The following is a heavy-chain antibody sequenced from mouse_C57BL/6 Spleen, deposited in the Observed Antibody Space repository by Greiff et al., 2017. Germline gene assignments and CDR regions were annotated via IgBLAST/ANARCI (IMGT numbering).Heavy chain of an antibody. CDR3: ARGPCNNWVYGFAY. J-gene: IGHJ3*01. CDR1: GYTFTSYW. CDR2: IDPSDSYT. Sequence: QVQLQQPGAELVRPGTSVKLSCKASGYTFTSYWMHWVKQRPGQGLEWIGVIDPSDSYTNYNQKFKGKATLTVDTSSSTAYMQLSSLTSEDSAVYYIARGPCNNWVYGFAYWGQGTLVTFSA. D-gene: IGHD4-1*01. V-gene: IGHV1-59*01.